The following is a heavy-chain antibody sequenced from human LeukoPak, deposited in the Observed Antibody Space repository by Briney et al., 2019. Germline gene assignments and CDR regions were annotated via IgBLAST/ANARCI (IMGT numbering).Heavy chain of an antibody. J-gene: IGHJ4*02. D-gene: IGHD2-15*01. CDR1: GFTFRGHW. V-gene: IGHV3-74*03. CDR2: ITPDGNAA. CDR3: TRSGYSNGYDY. Sequence: GGSLRLSCVASGFTFRGHWMHWVRQVPGKGLMAVSRITPDGNAAAYADSVKGRFTISRDNAKNTLYLEMNSLTAEDTALYHCTRSGYSNGYDYWGQGTLVTVSS.